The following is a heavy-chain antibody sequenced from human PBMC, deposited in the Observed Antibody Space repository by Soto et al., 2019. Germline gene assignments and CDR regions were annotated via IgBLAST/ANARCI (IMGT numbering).Heavy chain of an antibody. J-gene: IGHJ6*02. V-gene: IGHV1-18*01. CDR1: GYTFSTYG. Sequence: QIQLVQSGPDVKKPGASVKVSCKASGYTFSTYGLSWVRQAPGQGLEWMGWISGYNGRTNYAQKLRGRVTLTTGTSASTAYMELRSLRPDDTAMYYCARDNRKELWVEGLNAMDVWGQGTTVTVSS. CDR3: ARDNRKELWVEGLNAMDV. D-gene: IGHD3-10*01. CDR2: ISGYNGRT.